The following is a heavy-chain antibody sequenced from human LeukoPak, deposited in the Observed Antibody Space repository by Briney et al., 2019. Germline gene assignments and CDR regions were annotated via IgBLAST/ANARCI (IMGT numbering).Heavy chain of an antibody. D-gene: IGHD3-22*01. CDR1: GYTFISYG. CDR3: ARDHVIVGDDAFDI. CDR2: ISAYNGNT. J-gene: IGHJ3*02. V-gene: IGHV1-18*01. Sequence: ASVKVSCKASGYTFISYGISWVRQAPGQGVEWMGWISAYNGNTNYAQKLQGRVTMTTDTSTSTAYMELRSLRSDDTAVYYCARDHVIVGDDAFDIWGHGTMVTVSS.